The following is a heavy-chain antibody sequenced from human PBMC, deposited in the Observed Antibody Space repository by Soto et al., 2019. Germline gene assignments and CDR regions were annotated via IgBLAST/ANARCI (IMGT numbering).Heavy chain of an antibody. CDR1: AYTFTSYG. D-gene: IGHD2-15*01. Sequence: ASVKVSCKASAYTFTSYGISWVRQAPGQGREWMGWISAYNGNTNYAQKLQGRVTMTTDTSTSTAYMELRSLRSDDTAVYYCARDGYGVVVYYYGMDFWGQGNTVTVSS. V-gene: IGHV1-18*01. CDR2: ISAYNGNT. J-gene: IGHJ6*02. CDR3: ARDGYGVVVYYYGMDF.